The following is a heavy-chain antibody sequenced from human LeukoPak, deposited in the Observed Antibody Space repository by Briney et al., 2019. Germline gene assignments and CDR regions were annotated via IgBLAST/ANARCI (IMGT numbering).Heavy chain of an antibody. V-gene: IGHV1-18*01. D-gene: IGHD3-3*01. CDR2: ISAYNGNT. CDR3: ARGFTIFGIPHYYYYMDV. J-gene: IGHJ6*03. Sequence: GASVKVSCKASGYTFTSYGIIWVRQAPGQGLEWMGRISAYNGNTDYAQKVQGRVTMTTDTSTSTAYMELRSLRSDDTAVYYCARGFTIFGIPHYYYYMDVWGKGTTVTVSS. CDR1: GYTFTSYG.